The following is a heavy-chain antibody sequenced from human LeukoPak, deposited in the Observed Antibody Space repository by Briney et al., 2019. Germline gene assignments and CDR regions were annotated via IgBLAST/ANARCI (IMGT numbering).Heavy chain of an antibody. D-gene: IGHD3-9*01. CDR1: GYTLTELS. J-gene: IGHJ4*02. CDR3: ATSPLDWLLFGTYY. Sequence: GASVKVSCKVSGYTLTELSMHWVRQAPGKGLEWMGGFDPEDGETIYAQKFQGRVTMTEDTSTDTAYMELSSLRSEDTAVYYCATSPLDWLLFGTYYWGQGTLVTVSS. CDR2: FDPEDGET. V-gene: IGHV1-24*01.